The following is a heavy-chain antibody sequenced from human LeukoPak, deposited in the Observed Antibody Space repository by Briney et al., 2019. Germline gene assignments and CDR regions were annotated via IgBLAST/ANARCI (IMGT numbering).Heavy chain of an antibody. Sequence: ESGPTLVKPTQTLTLTCTFSGFSLSSSGVCVSWIRQPAGKALEWLARIDWDDDKYYSTSLKTRLTISKDTSKNQVVLTMTNMDPVDTATYYCARMRKGSAWSYFDYWGQGTLVTVSS. CDR3: ARMRKGSAWSYFDY. D-gene: IGHD6-19*01. V-gene: IGHV2-70*11. J-gene: IGHJ4*02. CDR2: IDWDDDK. CDR1: GFSLSSSGVC.